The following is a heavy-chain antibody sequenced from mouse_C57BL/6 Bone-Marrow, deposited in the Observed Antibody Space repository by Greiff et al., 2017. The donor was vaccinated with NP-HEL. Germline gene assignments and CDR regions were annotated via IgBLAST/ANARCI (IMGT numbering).Heavy chain of an antibody. J-gene: IGHJ4*01. D-gene: IGHD1-1*01. CDR3: ARGGTVVARAMDY. V-gene: IGHV3-6*01. CDR1: GYSITSGYY. Sequence: VQLKESGPGLVKPSQSLSLTCSVTGYSITSGYYWNWIRQFPGNKLEWMGYISYDGSNNYNPSLKNRISITRDTSKNQFFLKLNSVTTEDTATYYCARGGTVVARAMDYWGQGTSVTVSS. CDR2: ISYDGSN.